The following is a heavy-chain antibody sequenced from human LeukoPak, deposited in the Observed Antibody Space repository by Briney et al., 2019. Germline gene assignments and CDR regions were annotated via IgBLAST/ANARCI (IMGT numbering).Heavy chain of an antibody. CDR3: AKEITMVRGVIIPYFDY. V-gene: IGHV3-23*01. Sequence: GGSLRLSCAASGFTFSSYAMSWVRQAPGKGLEWVSAIGGSGGSTYYADSVKGRFTISRDNSKNTLYLQMNSLRAEDTAVYYCAKEITMVRGVIIPYFDYWGQGTLVTVSS. CDR1: GFTFSSYA. CDR2: IGGSGGST. J-gene: IGHJ4*02. D-gene: IGHD3-10*01.